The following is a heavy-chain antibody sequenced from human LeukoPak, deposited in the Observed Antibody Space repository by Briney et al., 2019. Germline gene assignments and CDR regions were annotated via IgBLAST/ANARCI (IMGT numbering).Heavy chain of an antibody. CDR3: ASTVGANYFALDY. D-gene: IGHD1-26*01. J-gene: IGHJ4*02. CDR1: GYIFTDYY. V-gene: IGHV1-2*02. Sequence: GASVKVSCKASGYIFTDYYMHWVRQAPGQGLEWMGWINPNSGGTNYAQKFQGRVTMTRDTSISTAYMELSRLRSDDTAVYYCASTVGANYFALDYWGQGTLVTVSS. CDR2: INPNSGGT.